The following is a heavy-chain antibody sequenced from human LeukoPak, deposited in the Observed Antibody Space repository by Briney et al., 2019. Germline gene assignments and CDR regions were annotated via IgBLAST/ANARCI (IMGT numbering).Heavy chain of an antibody. CDR1: GFTFSSYS. V-gene: IGHV3-21*06. Sequence: GGSLRLSCAASGFTFSSYSMNWVRQAPGKGLEWVSSISSSSSYIYYADSVKGRFTISRDNAKNTMYLQMNSLRDEDTAVYYCATLLPGVWGQGTLVTVSS. J-gene: IGHJ4*02. D-gene: IGHD1-26*01. CDR2: ISSSSSYI. CDR3: ATLLPGV.